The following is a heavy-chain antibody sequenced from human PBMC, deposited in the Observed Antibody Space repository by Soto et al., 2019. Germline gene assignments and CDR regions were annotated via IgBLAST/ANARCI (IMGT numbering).Heavy chain of an antibody. CDR2: ISGSGGST. CDR1: GFTFSSYA. J-gene: IGHJ4*02. D-gene: IGHD2-15*01. Sequence: GESLKISCAASGFTFSSYAMSWVRQAPGKGLEWVSAISGSGGSTYYADSVKGRFTISRDNSKNTLYLQMNSLRAEDTAVYYCAKDLWDCSGGSCYFDYWGQGTLVTVSS. V-gene: IGHV3-23*01. CDR3: AKDLWDCSGGSCYFDY.